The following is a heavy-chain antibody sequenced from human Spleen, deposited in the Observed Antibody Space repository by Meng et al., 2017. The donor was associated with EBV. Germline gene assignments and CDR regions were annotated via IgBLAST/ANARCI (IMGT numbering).Heavy chain of an antibody. V-gene: IGHV1-46*01. Sequence: VQLLECGAEVKKPWDSLKVSCNVSGDSFTNYYIHWVRQAPGQGLEWMGLVNPSDGSTTYAQKFQGRVSMTRDTSTSTLYMELDSLKSDDTAVYYCARVTEMTIVFSPYFDSWGQGTLVTVSS. J-gene: IGHJ4*02. D-gene: IGHD5/OR15-5a*01. CDR1: GDSFTNYY. CDR3: ARVTEMTIVFSPYFDS. CDR2: VNPSDGST.